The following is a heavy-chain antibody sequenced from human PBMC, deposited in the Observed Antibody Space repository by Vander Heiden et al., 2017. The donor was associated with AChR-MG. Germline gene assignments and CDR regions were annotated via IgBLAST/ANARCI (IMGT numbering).Heavy chain of an antibody. J-gene: IGHJ3*02. CDR3: ARDRQRARRLPAAFDI. D-gene: IGHD2-2*01. Sequence: QVLLVQSGAEVEKPGASVKVSCKASGYTFTSYGISWVRQAPGQGLEWMGWISAYNGNTNYAQKVQGRITMTTDTSTSTAYMEVRSLTSDDTAVYYCARDRQRARRLPAAFDIWGQGTMVTVSS. CDR1: GYTFTSYG. V-gene: IGHV1-18*01. CDR2: ISAYNGNT.